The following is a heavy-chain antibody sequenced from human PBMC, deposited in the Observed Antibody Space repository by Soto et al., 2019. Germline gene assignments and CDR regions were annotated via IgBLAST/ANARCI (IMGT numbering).Heavy chain of an antibody. Sequence: GGSLRLSCAASGFTFSSYWMHWVRQAPGKGLVWVSRINSDGSSTSYADSVKGRFTISRDNAKNTLYLQMNSLRAEDTAVYYCAKVSLDCSGGSCYSLYYYYYMDVWGKGTTVTVSS. CDR1: GFTFSSYW. V-gene: IGHV3-74*01. J-gene: IGHJ6*03. CDR3: AKVSLDCSGGSCYSLYYYYYMDV. D-gene: IGHD2-15*01. CDR2: INSDGSST.